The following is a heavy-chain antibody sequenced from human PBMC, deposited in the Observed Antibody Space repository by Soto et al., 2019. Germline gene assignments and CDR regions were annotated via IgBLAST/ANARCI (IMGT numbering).Heavy chain of an antibody. D-gene: IGHD3-10*01. V-gene: IGHV1-69*01. J-gene: IGHJ6*02. CDR2: IVPIYGTR. CDR3: ARDLDYYGSGSHYYYGMGV. Sequence: QVQLVQSGAEVKKPGSSVKVSCKASGGTFSRYAFSWVRQAPGQGLEWMGGIVPIYGTRGFAQKLQGRRTITADEPTRTAYMELSSLRSEDTAVYYCARDLDYYGSGSHYYYGMGVWGQGTTVTVSS. CDR1: GGTFSRYA.